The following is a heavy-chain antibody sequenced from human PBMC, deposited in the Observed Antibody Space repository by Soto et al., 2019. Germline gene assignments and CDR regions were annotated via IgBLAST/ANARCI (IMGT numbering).Heavy chain of an antibody. Sequence: ASLKVSCKASGYTFISYFMHWVRQAPGQGLEWMGVINPSRGTTTYAQKFQDRVTMTRDTSASKAYMELSSLRSDDAAVYYCASEYWSGTSCYGVDYWGQGPLVPSPQ. D-gene: IGHD2-2*01. CDR1: GYTFISYF. V-gene: IGHV1-46*01. J-gene: IGHJ4*02. CDR2: INPSRGTT. CDR3: ASEYWSGTSCYGVDY.